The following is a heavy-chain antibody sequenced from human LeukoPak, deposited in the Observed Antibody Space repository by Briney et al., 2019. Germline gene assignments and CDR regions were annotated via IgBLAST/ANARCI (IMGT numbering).Heavy chain of an antibody. J-gene: IGHJ4*02. CDR1: GFTFSTYW. CDR3: GRDSFETDIDY. V-gene: IGHV3-7*01. D-gene: IGHD1-14*01. Sequence: PGGPLRLSCAASGFTFSTYWMSWVRQAPGKGLEWVANIKEDGSETYYVDSLRGRFTIFRDNLKNSLYLQINSLRAEDTAVYYCGRDSFETDIDYWGQGTLVTVSS. CDR2: IKEDGSET.